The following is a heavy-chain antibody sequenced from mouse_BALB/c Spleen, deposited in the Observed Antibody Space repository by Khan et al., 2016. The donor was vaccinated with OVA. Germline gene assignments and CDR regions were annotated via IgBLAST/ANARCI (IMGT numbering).Heavy chain of an antibody. CDR1: GYTFTSYD. V-gene: IGHV1-85*01. J-gene: IGHJ3*01. Sequence: QVQLKQSGAELVKPGTSVKLSCKASGYTFTSYDINWVRQRPEQGLDWIGWIFPGDGSTKYNEKFKGKATLTTDKSSSTAYMQLSRLTSEDSGVYFCARGGYGGFAYWGQGTLVTVSA. CDR2: IFPGDGST. CDR3: ARGGYGGFAY. D-gene: IGHD2-14*01.